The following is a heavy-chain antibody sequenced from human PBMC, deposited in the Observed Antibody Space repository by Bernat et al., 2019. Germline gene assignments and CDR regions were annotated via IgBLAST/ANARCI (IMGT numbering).Heavy chain of an antibody. CDR2: ISYDGSNK. CDR3: AKGGGDRDYDYVWGSYRYLCYFDY. V-gene: IGHV3-30*18. Sequence: QVQLVESGGGVAQPGRSLRLSCAASGFTFSSYGMHWVRQAPGKGLEWVAVISYDGSNKYYADSVKGRFTISRDNSKNTLYLQMNSLRAEDTAVYYCAKGGGDRDYDYVWGSYRYLCYFDYWGQGTLVTVSS. J-gene: IGHJ4*02. CDR1: GFTFSSYG. D-gene: IGHD3-16*02.